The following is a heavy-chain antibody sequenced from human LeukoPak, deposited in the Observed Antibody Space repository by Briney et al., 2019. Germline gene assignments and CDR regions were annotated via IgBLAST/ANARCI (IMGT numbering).Heavy chain of an antibody. J-gene: IGHJ4*02. CDR1: GFTFSSYG. CDR2: IWYDGSNK. D-gene: IGHD3-9*01. Sequence: GGSLRLSCAASGFTFSSYGMHWVCQAPGKGLEWVAVIWYDGSNKYYADSVKGRFTISRDNSKNTLYLQMNSLRAEDTAVYYCAKSGVLRYFDWSDPEYYFDYWGQGTLVTVSS. V-gene: IGHV3-33*06. CDR3: AKSGVLRYFDWSDPEYYFDY.